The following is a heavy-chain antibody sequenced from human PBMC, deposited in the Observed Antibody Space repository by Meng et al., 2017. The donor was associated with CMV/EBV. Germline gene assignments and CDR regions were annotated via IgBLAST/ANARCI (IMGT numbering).Heavy chain of an antibody. Sequence: GGSLRLSCEASGFIFSSYGMHWVRQAPGKGLEWVAVIWYDGSNKYYADSVKGRFTISRDNSKNTLYLQMNSLRAEDTAVYYCAKDEKGSGSYRPLFYYYCMDVWGQGTTVTVSS. V-gene: IGHV3-33*06. J-gene: IGHJ6*02. D-gene: IGHD3-10*01. CDR2: IWYDGSNK. CDR1: GFIFSSYG. CDR3: AKDEKGSGSYRPLFYYYCMDV.